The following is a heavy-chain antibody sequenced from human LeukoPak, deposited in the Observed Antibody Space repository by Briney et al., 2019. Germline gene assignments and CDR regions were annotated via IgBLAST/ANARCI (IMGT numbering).Heavy chain of an antibody. D-gene: IGHD7-27*01. Sequence: PSQTLSPTTNVSDGPISSGSYLSGWLRQSPGKGLAWIARIYYGGSAYYNTSLKSRVAVSVDTSKNQFFLNLRSVTAADTAVYYCTRHRYAWGFPTHFDSWGQGTLVTVSS. CDR3: TRHRYAWGFPTHFDS. V-gene: IGHV4-39*01. J-gene: IGHJ4*02. CDR1: DGPISSGSYL. CDR2: IYYGGSA.